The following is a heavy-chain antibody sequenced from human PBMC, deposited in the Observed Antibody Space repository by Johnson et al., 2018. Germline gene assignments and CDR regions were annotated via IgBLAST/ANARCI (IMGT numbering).Heavy chain of an antibody. CDR1: GFTFVNYW. CDR3: ARGGQGAFDI. V-gene: IGHV3-7*01. CDR2: IKQDASKK. J-gene: IGHJ3*02. Sequence: VQLVESGGGLVQPGGSLRLSCVASGFTFVNYWMSWVRQAPGKGLEWVASIKQDASKKFYVDSVKGRFTVSRDSAKNTLYLQMNSLRAEDTAVYYCARGGQGAFDIWGQGTMVTVSS.